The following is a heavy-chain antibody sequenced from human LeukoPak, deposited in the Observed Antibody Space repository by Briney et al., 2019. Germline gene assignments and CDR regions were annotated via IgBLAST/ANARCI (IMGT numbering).Heavy chain of an antibody. CDR3: ARVRRDSYGYCY. Sequence: ASVKVSCKASGYTFTSYAMHWVRQAPGQRLEWMGWINAGNSNTKYSQKFQGRVTITRDTSASTAYMELSSLRSEDTAVYYCARVRRDSYGYCYWGQGTLVTVSS. CDR1: GYTFTSYA. J-gene: IGHJ4*02. D-gene: IGHD5-18*01. V-gene: IGHV1-3*01. CDR2: INAGNSNT.